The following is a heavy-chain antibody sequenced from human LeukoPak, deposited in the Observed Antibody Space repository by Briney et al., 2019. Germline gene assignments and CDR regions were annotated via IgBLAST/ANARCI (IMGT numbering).Heavy chain of an antibody. D-gene: IGHD1-7*01. CDR2: IYYSGST. Sequence: PSETLSLTCTVSGGSISSSSYYWGWIRQPPGKGLEWIGSIYYSGSTYYNPSLKSRVTISVDTSKNQFSLKLSSVTAADTAVYHCAREAGTTAFDYWGQGTLVTASS. CDR1: GGSISSSSYY. CDR3: AREAGTTAFDY. J-gene: IGHJ4*02. V-gene: IGHV4-39*07.